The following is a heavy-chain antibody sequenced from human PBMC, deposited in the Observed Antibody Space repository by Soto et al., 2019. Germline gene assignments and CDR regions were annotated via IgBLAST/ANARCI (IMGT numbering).Heavy chain of an antibody. CDR1: GYTLTELS. CDR2: FDPEDGET. J-gene: IGHJ3*02. CDR3: ATPTDILTGYYNGPLDAFDI. Sequence: ASVKVSCKVSGYTLTELSMHWVRQAPGKGLEWMGGFDPEDGETIYAQKFQGRVTMTEDTSTDTAYMELSSLRSEDTAVYYCATPTDILTGYYNGPLDAFDIWGQGPMVTVSS. V-gene: IGHV1-24*01. D-gene: IGHD3-9*01.